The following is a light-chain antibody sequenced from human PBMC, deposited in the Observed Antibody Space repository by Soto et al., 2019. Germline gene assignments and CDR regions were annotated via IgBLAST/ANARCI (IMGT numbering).Light chain of an antibody. CDR3: QQYGSSRT. V-gene: IGKV3-20*01. CDR2: GAS. J-gene: IGKJ1*01. CDR1: RSISTY. Sequence: ESMLTQSPATLSLSPGERATLSCRASRSISTYLAWYQQKPGQAPRLLIYGASTRATGIPARFSGSGSGTDFTLTISRLEPEDFAVYYCQQYGSSRTFGQGTKVDIK.